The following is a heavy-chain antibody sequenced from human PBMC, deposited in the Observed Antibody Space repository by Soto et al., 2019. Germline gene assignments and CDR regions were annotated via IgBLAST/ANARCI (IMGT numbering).Heavy chain of an antibody. J-gene: IGHJ4*02. CDR2: IYYSGST. V-gene: IGHV4-59*08. CDR3: ARRYRPGVDY. D-gene: IGHD1-26*01. Sequence: QVQLQESGPGLVKPSETLSLTCTVSGGSISSYYWSWIRQPPGKGLEWIGYIYYSGSTNYNPSLKSRATISVDTSKTQFSLKLRSVTAADTAVYYCARRYRPGVDYWGQGTLGTVSS. CDR1: GGSISSYY.